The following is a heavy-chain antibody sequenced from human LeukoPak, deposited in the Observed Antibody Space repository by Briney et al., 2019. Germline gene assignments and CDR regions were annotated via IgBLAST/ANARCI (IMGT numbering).Heavy chain of an antibody. CDR3: VRGGNCTGGNCYLALDY. Sequence: PGGSLRLSCAASGFTFNNYAMTWARQAPGKGLEWVSTLSGSGSSIYYADSVKGRFTISRDNSKNTLYLQMNSLRVEDTAVYYCVRGGNCTGGNCYLALDYWGQGTLATVSS. J-gene: IGHJ4*02. CDR1: GFTFNNYA. CDR2: LSGSGSSI. D-gene: IGHD2-15*01. V-gene: IGHV3-23*01.